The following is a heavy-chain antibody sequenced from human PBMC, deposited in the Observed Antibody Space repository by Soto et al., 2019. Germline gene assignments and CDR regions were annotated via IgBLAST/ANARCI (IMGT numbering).Heavy chain of an antibody. Sequence: QVQLVESGGGLVKPGGSLRLSCAASGFTFSDYYMSWIRQAPGKGLEWVSYISSRSSTIFYADSVKGRFTISRDNVKNSLDLQMNSLRAEDTAVYCCASGTTGAFFVYWGQGILVTVSS. V-gene: IGHV3-11*01. D-gene: IGHD2-8*02. CDR2: ISSRSSTI. CDR3: ASGTTGAFFVY. CDR1: GFTFSDYY. J-gene: IGHJ4*02.